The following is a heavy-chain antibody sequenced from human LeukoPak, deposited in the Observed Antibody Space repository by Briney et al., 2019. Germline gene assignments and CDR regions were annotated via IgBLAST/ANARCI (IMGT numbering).Heavy chain of an antibody. CDR3: ARDISYCGGDCAPYYFDY. CDR2: ISTSGRTI. CDR1: GFTFSSYE. J-gene: IGHJ4*02. Sequence: QPGGSLRLSCAASGFTFSSYEMNWVRQAPGKGLEWISYISTSGRTIYYADSVKGRFTISRDNAKNSLYLQMNSLRAEDTAVYYCARDISYCGGDCAPYYFDYWGQGALVTVSS. D-gene: IGHD2-21*02. V-gene: IGHV3-48*03.